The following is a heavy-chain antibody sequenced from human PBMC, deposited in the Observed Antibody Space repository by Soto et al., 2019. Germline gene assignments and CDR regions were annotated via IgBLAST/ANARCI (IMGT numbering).Heavy chain of an antibody. Sequence: EVQLLESGGGLVQPGGSLRLSCAASGFTFSSYAMRWVRQAPGKGLEWVSTISGSGGSTYYADSVKGRFTISRENSKNTLYLQMNSLRAEDTAVYYCARRGSGNYYDYWGQGTPVTVSS. J-gene: IGHJ4*02. D-gene: IGHD1-26*01. CDR3: ARRGSGNYYDY. V-gene: IGHV3-23*01. CDR1: GFTFSSYA. CDR2: ISGSGGST.